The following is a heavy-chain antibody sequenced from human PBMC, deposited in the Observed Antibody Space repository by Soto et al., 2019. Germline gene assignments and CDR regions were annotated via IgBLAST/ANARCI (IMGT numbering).Heavy chain of an antibody. CDR3: ARGGQVRGGMHV. J-gene: IGHJ6*01. Sequence: GGSLRLSCAASGFTIISTYMSWVRQAPGKGLEWVSFVYSGGSTYYADSVKGRFTVSRDSSKNTLYLQMDSLRAEDTAVYYCARGGQVRGGMHVWGQGTTVTV. V-gene: IGHV3-53*01. CDR1: GFTIISTY. CDR2: VYSGGST.